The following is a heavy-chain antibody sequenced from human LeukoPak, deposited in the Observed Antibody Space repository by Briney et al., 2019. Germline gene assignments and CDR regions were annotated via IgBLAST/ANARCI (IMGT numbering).Heavy chain of an antibody. CDR1: GFTFSSYA. CDR3: AKDCTVITRGGWFDP. V-gene: IGHV3-23*01. CDR2: ISGSGGST. D-gene: IGHD4-17*01. Sequence: GGSLRLSCAASGFTFSSYAMSWVRQAPGKGLEWVSAISGSGGSTYYADSVKGRFTISRDNSMNTLYLQMNSLRAEDTAVYYCAKDCTVITRGGWFDPWGQGTLVTVSS. J-gene: IGHJ5*02.